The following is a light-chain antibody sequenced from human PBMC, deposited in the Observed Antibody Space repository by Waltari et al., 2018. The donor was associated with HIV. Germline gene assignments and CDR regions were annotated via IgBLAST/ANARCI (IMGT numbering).Light chain of an antibody. CDR3: QQYDNLPMYT. Sequence: DIQMTQSPSSLSASVGDRVTITCQASQDISNFLNWYQQKPGKAPKLLIYDASNLETGVQSRFSGSGSGTDFTFTISSLQPEDIATYYCQQYDNLPMYTFGQGTKLEI. CDR1: QDISNF. J-gene: IGKJ2*01. CDR2: DAS. V-gene: IGKV1-33*01.